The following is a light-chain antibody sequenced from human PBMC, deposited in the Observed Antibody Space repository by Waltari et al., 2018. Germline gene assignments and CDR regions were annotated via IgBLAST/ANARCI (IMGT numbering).Light chain of an antibody. V-gene: IGLV2-23*01. CDR2: EAT. Sequence: QSALTQPASVSGSPGQSLAVSCTGSSSDVGPYNLVSCYQQHPGKAPKLIIYEATKRPSGVSNRFSGSKSGNMASLTISGLQAEDEAEYYCCSFAGRSTWVFGTGTKVTVL. J-gene: IGLJ1*01. CDR3: CSFAGRSTWV. CDR1: SSDVGPYNL.